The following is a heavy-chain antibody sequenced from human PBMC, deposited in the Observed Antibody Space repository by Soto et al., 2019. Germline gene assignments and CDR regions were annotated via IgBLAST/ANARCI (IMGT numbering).Heavy chain of an antibody. CDR3: AKVVKYDVLTGYYKGPDYYGMDV. J-gene: IGHJ6*02. Sequence: GGSLRLSCSASGFTFSSYAMSWVRQAPGMGLEWVSTISGGGVSTYYADSVKGRFTISRDNSKNTLYLQMNGLRAEDTAVYYCAKVVKYDVLTGYYKGPDYYGMDVWGQGTTVTVSS. CDR2: ISGGGVST. D-gene: IGHD3-9*01. V-gene: IGHV3-23*01. CDR1: GFTFSSYA.